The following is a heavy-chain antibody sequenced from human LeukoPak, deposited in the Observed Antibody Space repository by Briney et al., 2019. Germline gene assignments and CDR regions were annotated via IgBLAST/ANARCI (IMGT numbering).Heavy chain of an antibody. Sequence: SQTLSLTCTVSGGSISSGGYYWSWIRQLPGKGLEWIGYIYYSGSTYYNPSLKSRVTISVDTSKNQFSLKLSSVTAADTAVYYCARGRPPPSELVDTAMVNNWFDPWGQGTLVTVSS. D-gene: IGHD5-18*01. CDR2: IYYSGST. CDR1: GGSISSGGYY. CDR3: ARGRPPPSELVDTAMVNNWFDP. J-gene: IGHJ5*02. V-gene: IGHV4-31*03.